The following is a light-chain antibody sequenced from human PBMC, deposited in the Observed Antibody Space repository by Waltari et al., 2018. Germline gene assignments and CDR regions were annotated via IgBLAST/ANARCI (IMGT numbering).Light chain of an antibody. Sequence: DVVLTQSPLSLTVTLGQPASISFRSSQGLVHDSGYTYLNWFQQRPGQSPRRLIYKISSRDSGVPDRFSGSGSGTDFTLKISRVEAEDVAIYYCMHGGNWPYSFGQGTKLEIK. J-gene: IGKJ2*01. V-gene: IGKV2-30*02. CDR1: QGLVHDSGYTY. CDR2: KIS. CDR3: MHGGNWPYS.